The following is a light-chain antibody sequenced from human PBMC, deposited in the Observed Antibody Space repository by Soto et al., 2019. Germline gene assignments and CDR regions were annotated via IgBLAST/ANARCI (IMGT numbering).Light chain of an antibody. CDR3: CSYAGSSTV. Sequence: QSALTQPASVSGSPGQSITISCTGTSSDVGSYNLVSWYQQHPGKAPKLMIYEGSKRPSGVSNRFSGSKSGNTASLTISGLPAEDEADYCCCSYAGSSTVFGTGTKVTVL. V-gene: IGLV2-23*01. J-gene: IGLJ1*01. CDR1: SSDVGSYNL. CDR2: EGS.